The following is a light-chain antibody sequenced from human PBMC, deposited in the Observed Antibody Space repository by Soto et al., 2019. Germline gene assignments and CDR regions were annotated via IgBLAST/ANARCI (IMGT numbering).Light chain of an antibody. CDR2: YND. V-gene: IGLV1-36*01. CDR1: SSNIGINA. J-gene: IGLJ3*02. Sequence: QSVLTQPPSVSAVPRPTGTISCSGSSSNIGINAVAWYQLVSGKAPKLLIYYNDVLPAGISERFSGSKSGTSASLAISGLQSDDEADYYCATWDDSLNGHVFGGGTKLTVL. CDR3: ATWDDSLNGHV.